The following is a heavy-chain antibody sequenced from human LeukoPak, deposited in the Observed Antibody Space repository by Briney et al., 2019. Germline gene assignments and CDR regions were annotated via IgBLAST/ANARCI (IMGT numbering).Heavy chain of an antibody. J-gene: IGHJ4*02. CDR2: IYYSGST. CDR1: GGSFSGYY. V-gene: IGHV4-31*11. CDR3: ARDSGSGPRGHDY. Sequence: SETLSLTCAVYGGSFSGYYWSWIRQHPGKGLEWIGYIYYSGSTYYNPSLKSRVTISIDTSKNQFSLKLTSVTAADTAVYYCARDSGSGPRGHDYWGQGTLVTVSS. D-gene: IGHD3-10*01.